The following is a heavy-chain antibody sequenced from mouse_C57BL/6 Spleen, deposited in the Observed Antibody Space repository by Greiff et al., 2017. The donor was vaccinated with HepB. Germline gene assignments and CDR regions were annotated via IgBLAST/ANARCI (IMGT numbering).Heavy chain of an antibody. D-gene: IGHD1-1*01. CDR2: IDPSDSET. CDR3: ARGDYYGSRDWFAY. J-gene: IGHJ3*01. V-gene: IGHV1-52*01. CDR1: GYTFTSYW. Sequence: QVQLQQPGAELVRPGSSVKLSCKASGYTFTSYWMHWVKQRPIQGLEWIGNIDPSDSETHYNQKFKDKATLTVDKSSSTAYMQLSSLTSEDSAVYYCARGDYYGSRDWFAYWGQGTLVTDSA.